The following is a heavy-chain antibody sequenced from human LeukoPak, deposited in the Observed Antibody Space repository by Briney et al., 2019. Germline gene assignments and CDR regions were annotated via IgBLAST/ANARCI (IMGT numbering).Heavy chain of an antibody. D-gene: IGHD3-10*01. CDR2: IRSKAYGGTT. J-gene: IGHJ4*02. CDR3: TRAYYYGSGRFDY. Sequence: GGSLRLSCTSSGFTFGGYAMSWVRQAPGKGLEWVGFIRSKAYGGTTEYAASVKGRFTISRDDSKSIAYLQMNSLKTEDTAVYYCTRAYYYGSGRFDYWGQGTLVTVSS. V-gene: IGHV3-49*04. CDR1: GFTFGGYA.